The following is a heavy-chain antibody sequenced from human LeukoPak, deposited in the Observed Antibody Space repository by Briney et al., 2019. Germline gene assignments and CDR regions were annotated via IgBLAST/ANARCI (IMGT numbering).Heavy chain of an antibody. V-gene: IGHV3-30-3*01. Sequence: PGGSLRLSCAASGFTFSSYAMHWVRQAPGKGLEWVAVISYDGSNKYYADSVKGRFTISRDNAENSMYLQLNSLRAEDTAVYYCARAPTTGTTDYWGQGTLVTVSS. CDR1: GFTFSSYA. CDR2: ISYDGSNK. D-gene: IGHD1-7*01. CDR3: ARAPTTGTTDY. J-gene: IGHJ4*02.